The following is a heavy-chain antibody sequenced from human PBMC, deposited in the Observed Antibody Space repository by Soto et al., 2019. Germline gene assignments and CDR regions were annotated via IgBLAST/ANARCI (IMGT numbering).Heavy chain of an antibody. CDR3: ATEGHNYGFHSIAS. CDR2: VKRKSEGGTT. D-gene: IGHD5-18*01. Sequence: EVQLVESGGGLVKPGGSLRLSCAASGFTVSDAWMNWVRQAPGKGLEWVGRVKRKSEGGTTDYAAPLKGRFTISRDDSTSTVYLQSDSLKTEDTAVYYCATEGHNYGFHSIASWGQGTLVTVSS. V-gene: IGHV3-15*07. J-gene: IGHJ4*02. CDR1: GFTVSDAW.